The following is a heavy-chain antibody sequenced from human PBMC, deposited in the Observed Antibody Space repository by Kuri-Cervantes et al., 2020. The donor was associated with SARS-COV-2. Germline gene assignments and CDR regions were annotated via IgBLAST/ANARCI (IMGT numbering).Heavy chain of an antibody. CDR3: SRDLNGQXWSTGLGY. V-gene: IGHV4-4*08. CDR2: IXXXGST. D-gene: IGHD3-9*01. J-gene: IGHJ4*02. Sequence: TXSGXXISSXYWGWIRQXPGRXLEWXXXIXXXGSTNYNPXPXXRVTXXVDKSKXXFSXRLXXVTAADTXVXXWSRDLNGQXWSTGLGYWGQGTLVTVSS. CDR1: GXXISSXY.